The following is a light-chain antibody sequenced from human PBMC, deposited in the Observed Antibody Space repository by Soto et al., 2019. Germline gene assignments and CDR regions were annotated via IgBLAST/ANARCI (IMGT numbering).Light chain of an antibody. CDR1: QSISNY. CDR3: QQSYKTPLT. J-gene: IGKJ4*01. CDR2: AAS. V-gene: IGKV1-39*01. Sequence: DIQMTQSPSSLSASVGDRVTITCRASQSISNYLNWYQQKPGKAPKLLIYAASSLLSGVPSRFSGSGSGTDFTLTISILQPEDFASYYCQQSYKTPLTFGGGTKVEI.